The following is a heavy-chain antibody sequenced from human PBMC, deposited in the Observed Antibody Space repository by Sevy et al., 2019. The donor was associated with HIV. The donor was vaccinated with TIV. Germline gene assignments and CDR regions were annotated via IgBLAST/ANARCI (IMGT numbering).Heavy chain of an antibody. CDR2: INQDGSEM. CDR3: ARRYFDL. J-gene: IGHJ4*02. V-gene: IGHV3-7*01. Sequence: GGSLRLSCKASGFSFTDFWMQWVRQVPGKGPEWVANINQDGSEMYYVDSVKGRFTISRDNAESALYLQMHGLRAVDAATYFCARRYFDLWGQGTVVTVSS. CDR1: GFSFTDFW.